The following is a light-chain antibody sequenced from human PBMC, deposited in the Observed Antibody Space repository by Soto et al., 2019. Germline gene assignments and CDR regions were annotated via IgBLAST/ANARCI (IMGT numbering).Light chain of an antibody. V-gene: IGKV3-15*01. J-gene: IGKJ3*01. Sequence: EIVMAQSPATLSVSPGERATLSCRASQSVAYNLAWYQHKPGQAPRLLISGASTRATDIPGRFSGSGSGTEFTLTISSLQSEDFAVYYCQQYNTWPRGTFGPGTHVDIK. CDR2: GAS. CDR3: QQYNTWPRGT. CDR1: QSVAYN.